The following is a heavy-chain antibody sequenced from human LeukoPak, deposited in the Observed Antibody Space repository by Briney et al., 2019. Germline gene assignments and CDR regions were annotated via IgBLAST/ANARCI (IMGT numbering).Heavy chain of an antibody. CDR3: ASHSVYTVTALFDY. CDR2: ISSSGSTI. V-gene: IGHV3-48*03. J-gene: IGHJ4*02. CDR1: GFTLSSYE. Sequence: SGGSLRLSCAASGFTLSSYEMNWVRQAPGKGLEWVSYISSSGSTIYYADSVKGRFTISRDNAKNSLYLQMNSLRAEDTAVYYCASHSVYTVTALFDYWGQGTLVTVSS. D-gene: IGHD4-17*01.